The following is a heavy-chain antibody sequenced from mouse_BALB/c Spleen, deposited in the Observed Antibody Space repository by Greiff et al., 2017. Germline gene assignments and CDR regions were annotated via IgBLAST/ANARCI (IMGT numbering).Heavy chain of an antibody. V-gene: IGHV1-69*02. CDR3: ARGGGNPGWYFDV. J-gene: IGHJ1*01. D-gene: IGHD2-1*01. CDR1: GYTFTSYW. CDR2: IDPSDSYT. Sequence: QVQLQQSGAELVKPGASVKLSCKASGYTFTSYWMHWVKQRPGQGLEWIGEIDPSDSYTNYNQKFKGKATLTVDKSSSTAYMQLSSLTSEDSAVYYCARGGGNPGWYFDVWGAGTTVTVSS.